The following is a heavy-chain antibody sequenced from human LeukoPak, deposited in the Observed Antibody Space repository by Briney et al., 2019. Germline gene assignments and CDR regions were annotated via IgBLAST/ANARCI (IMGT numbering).Heavy chain of an antibody. CDR1: GFTFSSYA. CDR2: INDNGDGT. Sequence: GGSLRLSCAASGFTFSSYAMSWVRQAPGKGLKWVSTINDNGDGTYYADSVKGRFTISRDNSYNTVSLQMNSLRDEDTGVYYCARAASGSYRAPFDYWGQGTLVTVSS. CDR3: ARAASGSYRAPFDY. J-gene: IGHJ4*02. D-gene: IGHD1-26*01. V-gene: IGHV3-23*01.